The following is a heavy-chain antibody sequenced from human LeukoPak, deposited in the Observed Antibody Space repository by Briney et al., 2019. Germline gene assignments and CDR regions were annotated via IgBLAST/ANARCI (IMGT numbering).Heavy chain of an antibody. V-gene: IGHV3-30*18. CDR3: AKLATLRYCSGGSCYSNRGFDY. CDR1: GFTFSSYG. Sequence: GRSLRLSCAASGFTFSSYGMHWVRQAPGKGLEWVAVISYDGSNKYYADSVKGRFTISRDNSKNTLYLQMNSLRAEDTAEYYCAKLATLRYCSGGSCYSNRGFDYWGQGTLVTVSS. CDR2: ISYDGSNK. J-gene: IGHJ4*02. D-gene: IGHD2-15*01.